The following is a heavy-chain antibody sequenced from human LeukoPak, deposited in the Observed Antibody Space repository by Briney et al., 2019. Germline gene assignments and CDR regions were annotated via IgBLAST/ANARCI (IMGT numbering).Heavy chain of an antibody. V-gene: IGHV1-2*02. J-gene: IGHJ6*03. Sequence: GASVKVSCKASGYTFTGYYMHWVRQAPGQGLEWMGWINPNSGGTNYAQKFQGRVTMTGNTSISTAYMELSSLRSEDTAVYYCARAYSVIAVAGKIYYYYYYMDVWGKGTTVTISS. D-gene: IGHD6-19*01. CDR2: INPNSGGT. CDR3: ARAYSVIAVAGKIYYYYYYMDV. CDR1: GYTFTGYY.